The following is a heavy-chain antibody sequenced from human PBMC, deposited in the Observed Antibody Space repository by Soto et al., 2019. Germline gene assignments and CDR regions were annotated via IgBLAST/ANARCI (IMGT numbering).Heavy chain of an antibody. CDR3: ASRYSYGGNTYYFDY. CDR1: GGSISSGGYS. Sequence: QLQLQESGSGLVKPSQTLSLTCAVSGGSISSGGYSWSWIRQPPGKGLEWIGYIYHSGSTYYNPSLKSRVTISVDRSKNQFSLKLSSVTAADTAVYYCASRYSYGGNTYYFDYWGQGTLVTVSS. D-gene: IGHD4-17*01. V-gene: IGHV4-30-2*01. CDR2: IYHSGST. J-gene: IGHJ4*02.